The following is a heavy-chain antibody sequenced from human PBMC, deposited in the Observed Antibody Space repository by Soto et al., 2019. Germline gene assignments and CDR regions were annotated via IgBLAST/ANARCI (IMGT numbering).Heavy chain of an antibody. CDR3: ARDESPGYYDFWSGSEYYYYGMDV. CDR1: GFTFSSYS. J-gene: IGHJ6*02. V-gene: IGHV3-21*01. Sequence: GGSLRLFCAASGFTFSSYSMNWVRQAPGKGLESVSSISSSSSYIYYADSVKGRFTISRDNAKNSLYLQMNSLRAEDTAVYYCARDESPGYYDFWSGSEYYYYGMDVWGQGTTVTVSS. D-gene: IGHD3-3*01. CDR2: ISSSSSYI.